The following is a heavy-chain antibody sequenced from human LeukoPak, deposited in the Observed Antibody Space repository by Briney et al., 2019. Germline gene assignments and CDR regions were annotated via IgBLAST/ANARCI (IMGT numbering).Heavy chain of an antibody. J-gene: IGHJ4*02. CDR2: ISYDGSNK. CDR3: AGGYNDFWSGSQFVS. V-gene: IGHV3-30-3*01. D-gene: IGHD3-3*01. CDR1: GFIFSGHV. Sequence: PGGSLRLSCAASGFIFSGHVMPWVRQAPGKGLEWVSLISYDGSNKDYADSVKGRFTISRDNSKNTLYLQMNGLRAEDTAVYYCAGGYNDFWSGSQFVSWGQGALVIVSS.